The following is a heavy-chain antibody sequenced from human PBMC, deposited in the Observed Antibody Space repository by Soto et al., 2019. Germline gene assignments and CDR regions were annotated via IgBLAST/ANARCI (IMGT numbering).Heavy chain of an antibody. J-gene: IGHJ4*02. CDR2: LKRGGSEK. D-gene: IGHD1-26*01. CDR3: ATDRSSVVGATSHY. V-gene: IGHV3-7*01. Sequence: WDRQAPGEVLGWVANLKRGGSEKYYVDSEKGRFTISRDNAKNSLYLQMNSLRAEDTAVYYCATDRSSVVGATSHYWGQGTLVTVSS.